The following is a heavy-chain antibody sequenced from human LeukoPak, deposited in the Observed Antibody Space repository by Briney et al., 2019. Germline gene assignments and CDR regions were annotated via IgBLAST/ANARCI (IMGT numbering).Heavy chain of an antibody. CDR3: VPEPPVAAPYYFDY. D-gene: IGHD6-19*01. V-gene: IGHV1-2*02. J-gene: IGHJ4*02. CDR2: INPNSGGT. CDR1: GYTFTAYY. Sequence: GASVKVSCKASGYTFTAYYMHWVRQAPGQGLEWMGWINPNSGGTNYAEKFQGRVTMTRDTSISTAYMELSRLRSDDTAVHYCVPEPPVAAPYYFDYWGQGTLVTVSS.